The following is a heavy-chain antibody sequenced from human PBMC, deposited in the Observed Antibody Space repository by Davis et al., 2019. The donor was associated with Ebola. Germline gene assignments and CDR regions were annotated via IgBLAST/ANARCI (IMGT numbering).Heavy chain of an antibody. D-gene: IGHD4-17*01. J-gene: IGHJ4*02. CDR1: GYTFTSYY. V-gene: IGHV1-46*01. CDR2: INPSGGST. Sequence: ASVKVSCKASGYTFTSYYMHWVRQAPGQGLEWMGIINPSGGSTSYAQKFQGRVTMTRDTTTSTVYMALSSLRSEDTAVYYCARHEPTVTTFDYWCQGTLVTVSS. CDR3: ARHEPTVTTFDY.